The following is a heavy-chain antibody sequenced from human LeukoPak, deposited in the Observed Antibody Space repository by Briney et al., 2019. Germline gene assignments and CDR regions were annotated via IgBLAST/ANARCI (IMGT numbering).Heavy chain of an antibody. J-gene: IGHJ5*02. CDR2: IIPIFGTA. CDR3: ARRDSSGWIDNWFDP. V-gene: IGHV1-69*13. Sequence: SVKVSCKASGGTFSSYAISWVRQAPGQGLEWMGGIIPIFGTANYAQKFQGRVTITADESTSTAYMELSSLRSEDTAVYYCARRDSSGWIDNWFDPWGQGTLVTVSS. D-gene: IGHD3-22*01. CDR1: GGTFSSYA.